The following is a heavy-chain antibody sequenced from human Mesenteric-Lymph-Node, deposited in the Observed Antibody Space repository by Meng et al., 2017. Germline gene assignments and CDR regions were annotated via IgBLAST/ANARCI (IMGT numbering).Heavy chain of an antibody. CDR2: IYYSGST. CDR1: GGSISSSSYY. Sequence: SETLSLTCTVSGGSISSSSYYWGWIRQPPGKGLEWIGSIYYSGSTYYNPSLKSRVTISVDTSKNQFSLKLSSVTAADTAVYYCARLRYFDYWGQGTLVTVSS. J-gene: IGHJ4*02. CDR3: ARLRYFDY. V-gene: IGHV4-39*07.